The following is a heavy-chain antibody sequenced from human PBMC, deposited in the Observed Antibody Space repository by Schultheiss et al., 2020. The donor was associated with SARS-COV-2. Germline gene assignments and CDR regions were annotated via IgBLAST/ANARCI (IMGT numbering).Heavy chain of an antibody. J-gene: IGHJ6*02. CDR1: GGSFSGYY. CDR3: ARQGGQYSSSWINRDYYYGMDV. Sequence: SETLSLTCAVYGGSFSGYYWSWIRQPPGKGLEWIGYIYYSGCTNYNPSLKSRVTISVDTSKNQFSLKLSSVTAADTAVYYCARQGGQYSSSWINRDYYYGMDVWGQGTTVTVSS. D-gene: IGHD6-13*01. CDR2: IYYSGCT. V-gene: IGHV4-59*08.